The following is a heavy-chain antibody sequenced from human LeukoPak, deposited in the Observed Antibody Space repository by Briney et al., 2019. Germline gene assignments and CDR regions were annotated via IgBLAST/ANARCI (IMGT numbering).Heavy chain of an antibody. CDR2: VYNTVDV. Sequence: SGTLSLTCTVSGGSIIGSYWTWIRQSPGKGLEWIGYVYNTVDVNYSPSFQSRVTISVDMFKNYFSLSLKSVTAADTAIYYCVRSRPYDTTGYNPTYYFDSWGQGALVTVSS. D-gene: IGHD3-22*01. CDR3: VRSRPYDTTGYNPTYYFDS. CDR1: GGSIIGSY. V-gene: IGHV4-59*01. J-gene: IGHJ4*02.